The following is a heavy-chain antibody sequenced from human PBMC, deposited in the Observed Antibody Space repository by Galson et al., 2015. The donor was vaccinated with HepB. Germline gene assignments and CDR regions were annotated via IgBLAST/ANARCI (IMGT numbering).Heavy chain of an antibody. CDR1: GGSISSSSYY. CDR3: ANAGMGSSWEN. Sequence: ETLSLTCTVSGGSISSSSYYWGWIRQPPGKGLEWIGSIYYSGSTYYNPPLKSRVTISVDTSKNQSSLKLSSVTAADTTVYYCANAGMGSSWENWGQGTLVTVSS. J-gene: IGHJ4*02. D-gene: IGHD6-13*01. CDR2: IYYSGST. V-gene: IGHV4-39*01.